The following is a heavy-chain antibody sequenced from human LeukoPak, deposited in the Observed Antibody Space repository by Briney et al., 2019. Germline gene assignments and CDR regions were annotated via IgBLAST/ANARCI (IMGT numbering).Heavy chain of an antibody. D-gene: IGHD3-10*01. CDR2: INHSGST. CDR3: ARAANVIYGSGSYYYYYYGMDV. CDR1: GGSFSGYY. J-gene: IGHJ6*02. Sequence: SETLSLTCAVYGGSFSGYYWSWIRQPPGKGLEWIGEINHSGSTNYNPSLKSRVTISVDTSKNQFSLKLSSVTAADTAVYYCARAANVIYGSGSYYYYYYGMDVWGQGTTVTVSS. V-gene: IGHV4-34*01.